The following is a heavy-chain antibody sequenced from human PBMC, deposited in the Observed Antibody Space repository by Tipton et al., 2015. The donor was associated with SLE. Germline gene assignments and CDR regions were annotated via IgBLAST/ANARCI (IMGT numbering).Heavy chain of an antibody. CDR1: GGSISSYH. V-gene: IGHV4-59*01. J-gene: IGHJ3*02. CDR2: IYYSGST. D-gene: IGHD3-22*01. Sequence: LRLSCTVSGGSISSYHWSWIRQPPGKGLEWIGYIYYSGSTNYNPSLKSRVTISVDTSKNQFSLKLSSVTAADTAVYYCARDLGNYYDSSGYVAFDIWGQGTMVTVSS. CDR3: ARDLGNYYDSSGYVAFDI.